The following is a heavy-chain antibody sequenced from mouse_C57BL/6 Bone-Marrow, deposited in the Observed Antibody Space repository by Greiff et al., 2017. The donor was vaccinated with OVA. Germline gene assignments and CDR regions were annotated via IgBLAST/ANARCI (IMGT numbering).Heavy chain of an antibody. CDR3: TKYYYAMDY. J-gene: IGHJ4*01. V-gene: IGHV14-4*01. CDR1: GFNIKDDY. Sequence: EVQLQQSGAELVRPGASVKLSCTASGFNIKDDYMHWVKQRPEQGLEWIGWIDPENGDTEYASKFQGKASITADTSSNTAYLQLSSLTSEDTAVYYCTKYYYAMDYWGQGTSVTVSS. CDR2: IDPENGDT.